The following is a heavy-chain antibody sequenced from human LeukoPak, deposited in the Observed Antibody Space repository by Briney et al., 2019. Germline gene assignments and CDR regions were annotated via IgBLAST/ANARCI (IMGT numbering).Heavy chain of an antibody. Sequence: SETLSLTCTVSGGSISSGDYYWSWIRQPPGKGLEWIGYIYHSGSTYYNPSLKSRVTISVDTSKNQFSLKLSSVTAADTAVYYCARDLYYYDSSGYYSNWFDPWGQGTLVTVSS. CDR3: ARDLYYYDSSGYYSNWFDP. J-gene: IGHJ5*02. D-gene: IGHD3-22*01. CDR2: IYHSGST. CDR1: GGSISSGDYY. V-gene: IGHV4-30-4*01.